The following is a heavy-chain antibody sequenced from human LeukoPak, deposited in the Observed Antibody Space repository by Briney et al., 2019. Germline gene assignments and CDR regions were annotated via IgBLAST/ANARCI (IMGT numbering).Heavy chain of an antibody. CDR2: ISSSGSTI. CDR1: GFTFSSYE. D-gene: IGHD6-13*01. CDR3: ASQGAAGTPGY. J-gene: IGHJ4*02. V-gene: IGHV3-48*03. Sequence: PGGSLRLSCAASGFTFSSYEMNWVRQAPGKGLEWVSYISSSGSTIYYADSVKGRFTISRDNAKNSLYLQMNSLRAEDTAVYYCASQGAAGTPGYWGQGTLVTVSS.